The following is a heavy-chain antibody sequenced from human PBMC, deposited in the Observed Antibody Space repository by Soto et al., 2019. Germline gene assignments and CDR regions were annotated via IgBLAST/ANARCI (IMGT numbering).Heavy chain of an antibody. J-gene: IGHJ5*02. D-gene: IGHD2-21*01. V-gene: IGHV3-33*01. CDR3: ASDGDETGWFDA. Sequence: GGSLRLSCAASGFTFSSYGMHWVRQAPGKGLEWVAVIWYDGSNKYYADSVKGRFTISRDNSRNTLYLQMNSLRAEDTAVYYCASDGDETGWFDAWGQGTLVTVSS. CDR2: IWYDGSNK. CDR1: GFTFSSYG.